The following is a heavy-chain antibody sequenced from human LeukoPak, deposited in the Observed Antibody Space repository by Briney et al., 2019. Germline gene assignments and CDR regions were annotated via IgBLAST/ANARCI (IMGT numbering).Heavy chain of an antibody. CDR2: INPNSGGT. CDR3: ARYGRYCSSTSCSSDAFDI. Sequence: ASVKVSCKASGYTFTSYGFSWVRQAPGQGLEWMGWINPNSGGTNYAQKFQGRVTMTRDTSISTAYMELSRLRSDDTAVYYCARYGRYCSSTSCSSDAFDIWGQGTMVTVSS. CDR1: GYTFTSYG. V-gene: IGHV1-2*02. J-gene: IGHJ3*02. D-gene: IGHD2-2*01.